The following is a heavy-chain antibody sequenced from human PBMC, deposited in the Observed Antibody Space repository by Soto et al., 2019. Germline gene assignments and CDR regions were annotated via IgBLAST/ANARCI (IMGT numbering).Heavy chain of an antibody. J-gene: IGHJ4*02. D-gene: IGHD3-10*01. CDR3: ARGYYGSGSFDY. CDR1: GGSISSGGYS. V-gene: IGHV4-30-2*01. Sequence: QLQLQESGSGLVKPSQTLSLTCAVSGGSISSGGYSWSWIRQPPGKGLEWIGYIYHSGSTYYNPSLQSRVTISVDRSTNQFALKLSSVTAAETAVYYCARGYYGSGSFDYWGQGTLVTVSS. CDR2: IYHSGST.